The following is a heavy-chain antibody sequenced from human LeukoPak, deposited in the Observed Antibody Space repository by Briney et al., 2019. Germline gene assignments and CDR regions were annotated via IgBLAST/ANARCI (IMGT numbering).Heavy chain of an antibody. J-gene: IGHJ6*03. V-gene: IGHV3-48*01. CDR3: ARDVMGYYMDV. CDR2: ISSSSSTI. Sequence: GGSLRLSCAASGFTFSSYSMNWVRQAPGKGLEWVSKISSSSSTIYYADSVKGRFTISRDNAKKSLFLQMNSLRAEDTAVYYCARDVMGYYMDVWGKGTTVTVSS. CDR1: GFTFSSYS.